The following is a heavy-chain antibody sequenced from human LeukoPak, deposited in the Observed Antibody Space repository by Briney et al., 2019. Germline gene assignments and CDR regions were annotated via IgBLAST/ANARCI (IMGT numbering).Heavy chain of an antibody. CDR3: AKKGGIAVAGTIYYYYAMDV. D-gene: IGHD6-13*01. CDR2: ISPGGGTT. CDR1: GFAFGSEA. V-gene: IGHV3-23*01. Sequence: GGSLRLSCAVSGFAFGSEAMSWVRQSPARGLEWVASISPGGGTTYYADYVKGRFIISRDNSNNTLFVQMNSLRAEDTALYYCAKKGGIAVAGTIYYYYAMDVWGQGTTVTVSS. J-gene: IGHJ6*02.